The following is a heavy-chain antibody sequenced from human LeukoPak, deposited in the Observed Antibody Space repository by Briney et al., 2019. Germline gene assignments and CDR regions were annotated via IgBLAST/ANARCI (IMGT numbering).Heavy chain of an antibody. V-gene: IGHV3-21*01. CDR1: GFTFSIYS. CDR2: ISSSSSYI. Sequence: GGSLRLSCAASGFTFSIYSMNWVRQAPGKGLESVSSISSSSSYIYYADSVKGRFTISRDNAKNSLYLQMNGLRAEDTGVYYCARMVRGVSYYFDYWGQGTLVTVSS. CDR3: ARMVRGVSYYFDY. D-gene: IGHD3-10*01. J-gene: IGHJ4*02.